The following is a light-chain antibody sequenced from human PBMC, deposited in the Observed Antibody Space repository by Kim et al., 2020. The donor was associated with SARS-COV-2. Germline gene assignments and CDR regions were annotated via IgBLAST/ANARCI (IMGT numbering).Light chain of an antibody. V-gene: IGKV1-39*01. Sequence: SASVGDRVTITCRASQGINIYLNWYQQKPGKAPNLLIYAASSSHSGVPSRFSGSGSGTDFTLTIISPQPEDCAAYYCQQSYTTPRTFGQGTKLEI. CDR3: QQSYTTPRT. CDR2: AAS. CDR1: QGINIY. J-gene: IGKJ2*02.